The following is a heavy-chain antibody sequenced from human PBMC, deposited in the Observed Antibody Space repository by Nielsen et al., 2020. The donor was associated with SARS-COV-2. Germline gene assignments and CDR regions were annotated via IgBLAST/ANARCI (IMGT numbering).Heavy chain of an antibody. J-gene: IGHJ4*02. V-gene: IGHV3-30*02. CDR1: GFTFSSYG. Sequence: GGSLRFSCAASGFTFSSYGMHWVRQAPGKGLEWVAFIRYDGSDKYYADSVKGRFTISRDNSKNTLYLQMNSLRAEDTAVYYCAKDGCSGGSCNYCDYWGQGTLVTVSS. D-gene: IGHD2-15*01. CDR2: IRYDGSDK. CDR3: AKDGCSGGSCNYCDY.